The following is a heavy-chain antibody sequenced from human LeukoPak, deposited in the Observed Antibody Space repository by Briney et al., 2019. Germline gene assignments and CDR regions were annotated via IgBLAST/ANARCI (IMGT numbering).Heavy chain of an antibody. J-gene: IGHJ4*02. CDR3: ARRGCTKAAPGTFCGFDN. D-gene: IGHD6-13*01. Sequence: GGSLKISCKASGYSFTNYWIGWVRQMPGKGLEWMGIIYPGDSDTRYSPSFQGQVTISADKSISTAYLQWNSLKASDTAMYYCARRGCTKAAPGTFCGFDNWGQGTLVTVSS. CDR1: GYSFTNYW. CDR2: IYPGDSDT. V-gene: IGHV5-51*01.